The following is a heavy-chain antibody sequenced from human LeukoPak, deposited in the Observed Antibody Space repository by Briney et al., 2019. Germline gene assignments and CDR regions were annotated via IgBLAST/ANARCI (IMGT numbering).Heavy chain of an antibody. V-gene: IGHV3-23*01. D-gene: IGHD3-22*01. CDR2: ISGSGGTT. J-gene: IGHJ4*02. CDR1: GFTFSSYT. Sequence: PGGSLRLSCAVSGFTFSSYTMSWVRQVPGKGLSWVSHISGSGGTTHYADSVKGRFTISRDNSKNTLYLQMNSLRAEDTAVYYCAKGNFESSGYYSNYFDYWGQGTLVTVSS. CDR3: AKGNFESSGYYSNYFDY.